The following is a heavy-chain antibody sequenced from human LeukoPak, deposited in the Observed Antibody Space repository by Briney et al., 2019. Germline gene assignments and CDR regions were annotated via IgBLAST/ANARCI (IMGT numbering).Heavy chain of an antibody. CDR2: TYFRSKWYN. CDR1: GDSVSSSDAA. CDR3: VGASYDSSGYFNFDY. Sequence: SQTLSLTCAISGDSVSSSDAAWNWIRQSPSRGLEWLGRTYFRSKWYNNYAVSLKSRIIINPDTSKNQFTLHLNSVTPEDTAVYYCVGASYDSSGYFNFDYWGQGTLVTVSS. D-gene: IGHD3-22*01. V-gene: IGHV6-1*01. J-gene: IGHJ4*02.